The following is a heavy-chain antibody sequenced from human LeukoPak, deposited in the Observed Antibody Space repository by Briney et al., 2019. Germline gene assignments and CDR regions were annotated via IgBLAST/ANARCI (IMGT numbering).Heavy chain of an antibody. Sequence: GGSLRLSCVASGVTLSNYAMSWARQAPGKGLEWVSGISSSGSGGNTYYADSVKGRFTISRDNAKNSLYLQMNSLRDEDTAVYYCASSGSYRFDYWGQGTLVTVSS. V-gene: IGHV3-23*01. CDR2: ISSSGSGGNT. CDR1: GVTLSNYA. J-gene: IGHJ4*02. CDR3: ASSGSYRFDY. D-gene: IGHD1-26*01.